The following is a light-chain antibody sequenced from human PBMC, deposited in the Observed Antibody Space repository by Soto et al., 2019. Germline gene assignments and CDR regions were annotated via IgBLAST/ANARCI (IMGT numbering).Light chain of an antibody. V-gene: IGLV1-40*01. J-gene: IGLJ3*02. CDR1: SSHIGAGYD. CDR3: QSYDSSLSGSV. Sequence: QSVLTQPPSVSGAPGQRVTISCTGSSSHIGAGYDVHWYQQLPGTAPKLLIYGNSNRPSGVPDRFSGSKSGTSASLAITGLQAEDEADYYCQSYDSSLSGSVFGGATNFTVL. CDR2: GNS.